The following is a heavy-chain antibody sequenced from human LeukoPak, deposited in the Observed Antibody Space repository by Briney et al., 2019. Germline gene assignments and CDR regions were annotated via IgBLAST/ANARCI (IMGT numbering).Heavy chain of an antibody. Sequence: SETLSLTCTVSGYSITIGSYYWDWVRQSPGKGLEWIGGFDYGGRTYYNPSLKSPVTLSVDTSKNQFSMKLNSVTAADTSIYYCARRGRFDSWSGSDYWGRGTLVTVSS. D-gene: IGHD3-3*01. CDR3: ARRGRFDSWSGSDY. V-gene: IGHV4-39*01. CDR1: GYSITIGSYY. CDR2: FDYGGRT. J-gene: IGHJ4*02.